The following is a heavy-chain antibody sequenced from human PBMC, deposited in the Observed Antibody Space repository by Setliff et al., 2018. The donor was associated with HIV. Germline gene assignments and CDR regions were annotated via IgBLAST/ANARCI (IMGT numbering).Heavy chain of an antibody. J-gene: IGHJ4*02. CDR3: ARVPGDYGDNPIDF. D-gene: IGHD4-17*01. CDR2: ISAYNGNT. CDR1: GYTFITYG. V-gene: IGHV1-18*01. Sequence: ASVKVSCKASGYTFITYGISWVRQAPGQGLERMGWISAYNGNTDYAQNLQDRVTMTTDTSTSTAYMELRSLRSDDTAVYYCARVPGDYGDNPIDFWGQGTLVTVSS.